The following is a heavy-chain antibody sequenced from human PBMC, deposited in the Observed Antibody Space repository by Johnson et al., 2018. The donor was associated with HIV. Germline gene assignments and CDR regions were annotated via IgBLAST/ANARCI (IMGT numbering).Heavy chain of an antibody. J-gene: IGHJ3*02. CDR2: IKHDGSEK. V-gene: IGHV3-7*01. D-gene: IGHD3-3*01. Sequence: MLLVESGGGLVQPGGSLRLSCVVSGFTFSSSWMSWVRQAPGKGLEWVANIKHDGSEKYYVDAVKGRFTISRYKAKTSLYLQMNSLRAEDTAVYYCARASLEWLLSLVPLGAFDIWGQGTMVTVSS. CDR1: GFTFSSSW. CDR3: ARASLEWLLSLVPLGAFDI.